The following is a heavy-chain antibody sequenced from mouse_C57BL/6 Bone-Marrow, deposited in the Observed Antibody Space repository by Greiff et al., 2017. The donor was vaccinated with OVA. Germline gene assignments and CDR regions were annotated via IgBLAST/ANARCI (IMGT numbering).Heavy chain of an antibody. CDR3: ARSLFITTVVAMYYYAMDY. CDR2: IWSGGST. Sequence: VKLMESGPGLVQPSQSLSITCTVSGFSLTSYGVHWVRQSPGKGLEWLGVIWSGGSTDYNAAFISRLSISKDNSKSQVFFKMNSLQADDTAIYYCARSLFITTVVAMYYYAMDYWGQGTSVTVSS. CDR1: GFSLTSYG. J-gene: IGHJ4*01. D-gene: IGHD1-1*01. V-gene: IGHV2-2*01.